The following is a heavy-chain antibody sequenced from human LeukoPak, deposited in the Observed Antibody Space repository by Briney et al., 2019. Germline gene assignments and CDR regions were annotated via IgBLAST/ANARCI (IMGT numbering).Heavy chain of an antibody. V-gene: IGHV3-23*01. Sequence: GGSLRLSCAASGFTFSSYAMSWVRQAPGKGLEWVSAISGSGGSTYYADSVKGRFTISRDNSKNTLYLQMNSLRAEDTGVYYCAKDLNYGDLLDYWGQGTLVTVSS. D-gene: IGHD4-17*01. J-gene: IGHJ4*02. CDR1: GFTFSSYA. CDR3: AKDLNYGDLLDY. CDR2: ISGSGGST.